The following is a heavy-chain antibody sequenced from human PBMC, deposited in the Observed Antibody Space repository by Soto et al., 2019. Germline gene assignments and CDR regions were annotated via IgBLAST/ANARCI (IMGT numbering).Heavy chain of an antibody. CDR3: LRGNSGYGNFDY. CDR2: IKGDGSET. J-gene: IGHJ4*02. V-gene: IGHV3-74*01. D-gene: IGHD5-12*01. Sequence: GGSLRLSCAASGFTFSSYWMHWVRQAPGKGLVWVSRIKGDGSETNYADSVKGRFTISRDNTKNTLYLQLNSLRAEDTAVYYCLRGNSGYGNFDYWGQGTRVTVSS. CDR1: GFTFSSYW.